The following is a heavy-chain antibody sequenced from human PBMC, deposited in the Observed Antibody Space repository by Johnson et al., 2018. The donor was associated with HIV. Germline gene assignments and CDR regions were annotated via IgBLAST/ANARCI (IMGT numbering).Heavy chain of an antibody. V-gene: IGHV3-30*04. Sequence: QVQLVESGGGLVQPGGSLRLSCAASGFTFSSYAMHWVRQAPGKGLEWVAVISYDGSNKYYADSVKGRFHISRDNSKNTLYLQMNSLRAEDTAVYYWARDNIVLMVGGAFDIWGQGTMVTVSS. D-gene: IGHD2-8*01. CDR2: ISYDGSNK. J-gene: IGHJ3*02. CDR1: GFTFSSYA. CDR3: ARDNIVLMVGGAFDI.